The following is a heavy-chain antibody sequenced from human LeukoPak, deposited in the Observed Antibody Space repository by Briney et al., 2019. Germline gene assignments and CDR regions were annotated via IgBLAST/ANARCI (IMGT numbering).Heavy chain of an antibody. CDR3: ARESPYCSGGSCYLDY. V-gene: IGHV1-69*13. D-gene: IGHD2-15*01. Sequence: SVKVSCKASGGTFSSYAISWVRQAPGQGLEWMGGIIPIFGTANYAQKFQGRVTITADESTSTAYMELSSLRSEDTAVYYCARESPYCSGGSCYLDYWGQGTLVTVSS. CDR1: GGTFSSYA. CDR2: IIPIFGTA. J-gene: IGHJ4*02.